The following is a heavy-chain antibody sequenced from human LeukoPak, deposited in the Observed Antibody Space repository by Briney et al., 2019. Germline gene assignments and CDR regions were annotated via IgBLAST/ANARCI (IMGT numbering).Heavy chain of an antibody. Sequence: GGSLRLSCAASGFTFSSYAMSWVRQAPGKGLEWVSSISGSDGTTYYADSVKGRFTISRDNSKNTLYLQMNSLRAEDTAVYYCAKDARRTFGLSSGLYRGSYYFDYWGQGTLVTVSS. CDR3: AKDARRTFGLSSGLYRGSYYFDY. V-gene: IGHV3-23*01. D-gene: IGHD6-19*01. CDR2: ISGSDGTT. J-gene: IGHJ4*02. CDR1: GFTFSSYA.